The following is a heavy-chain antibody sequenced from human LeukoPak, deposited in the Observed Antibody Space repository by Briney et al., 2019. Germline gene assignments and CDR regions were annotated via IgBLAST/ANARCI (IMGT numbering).Heavy chain of an antibody. V-gene: IGHV1-18*01. CDR1: GYTFTSYG. CDR3: ARGPGIQLWRFDYCYMDV. D-gene: IGHD5-18*01. J-gene: IGHJ6*03. Sequence: ASVKVSCKASGYTFTSYGISWVRHAPGQGLDWMGWLSAYNGNTNYAQKLQGRVTMTADTSTSTAHMELRSLRSDDTAVYYCARGPGIQLWRFDYCYMDVWGKGTTVTVSS. CDR2: LSAYNGNT.